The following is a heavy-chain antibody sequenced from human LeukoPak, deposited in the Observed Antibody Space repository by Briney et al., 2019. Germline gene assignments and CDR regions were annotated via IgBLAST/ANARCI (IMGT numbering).Heavy chain of an antibody. CDR2: ISGSGGST. CDR3: AKDGVPNYYGSGSYLDY. J-gene: IGHJ4*02. Sequence: SGGSLRLSCAASGFTFSSYAMSWVRQAQGKGLEWVSAISGSGGSTYYADSVKGRFTISRDNSKNTLYLQMNSLRAEDTAVYYCAKDGVPNYYGSGSYLDYWGQGTLVTVSS. D-gene: IGHD3-10*01. V-gene: IGHV3-23*01. CDR1: GFTFSSYA.